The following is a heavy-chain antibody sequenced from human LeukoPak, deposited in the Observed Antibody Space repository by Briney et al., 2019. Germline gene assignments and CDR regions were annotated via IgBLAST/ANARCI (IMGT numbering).Heavy chain of an antibody. V-gene: IGHV4-34*01. Sequence: PSETLSLTCAAYGGSFSGYYWSWIRQPPGKGLEWIGEINHSGSTNYNPSLKSRVTISVDTSKNQFSLKLSSVTAADTAVCYCARGRINEVPAATSPIDYWGQGTLVTVSS. CDR2: INHSGST. CDR3: ARGRINEVPAATSPIDY. D-gene: IGHD2-2*01. CDR1: GGSFSGYY. J-gene: IGHJ4*02.